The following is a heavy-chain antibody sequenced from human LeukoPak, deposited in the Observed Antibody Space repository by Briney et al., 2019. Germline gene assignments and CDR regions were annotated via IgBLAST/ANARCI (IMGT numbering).Heavy chain of an antibody. Sequence: PSETLSLTCAVYGGSFSGYYWSWIRQPPGKGLEWIGEINHSGSTNYNPSLKSRVTISVDTSKNQFSLKLSSVTAADTAVYYCARGYCSSTSCYHNWFDPWGQGTLVTVSS. CDR1: GGSFSGYY. CDR3: ARGYCSSTSCYHNWFDP. CDR2: INHSGST. V-gene: IGHV4-34*01. D-gene: IGHD2-2*01. J-gene: IGHJ5*02.